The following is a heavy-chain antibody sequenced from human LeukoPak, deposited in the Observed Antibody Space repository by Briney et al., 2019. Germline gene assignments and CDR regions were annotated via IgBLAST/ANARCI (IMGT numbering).Heavy chain of an antibody. J-gene: IGHJ4*02. V-gene: IGHV3-7*04. CDR1: GLXLSSNW. D-gene: IGHD3-10*01. CDR3: ARDHLGSGSYYIDY. Sequence: GGSLRLSCGASGLXLSSNWMTWVRQAPGKGLEWVANIKQDGSEKYYVDSVKGRFTISRDNAKNSLYLQMNGLRAEDTAVYYCARDHLGSGSYYIDYWGQGTLVSVSS. CDR2: IKQDGSEK.